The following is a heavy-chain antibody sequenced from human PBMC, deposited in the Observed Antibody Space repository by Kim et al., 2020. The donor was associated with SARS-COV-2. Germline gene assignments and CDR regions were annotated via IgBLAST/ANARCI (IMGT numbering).Heavy chain of an antibody. Sequence: SETLSLTCTVSGRSMSSDFCSWLRQPPGKGLELVGYIYPNWDTNYNPSLSSRVSISLDTSINQFSLKLTLVIAADPAVFYCAVGGPKAVYGGCYGYLDSWRQGIPVTVS. V-gene: IGHV4-4*09. CDR3: AVGGPKAVYGGCYGYLDS. J-gene: IGHJ5*01. CDR1: GRSMSSDF. D-gene: IGHD1-26*01. CDR2: IYPNWDT.